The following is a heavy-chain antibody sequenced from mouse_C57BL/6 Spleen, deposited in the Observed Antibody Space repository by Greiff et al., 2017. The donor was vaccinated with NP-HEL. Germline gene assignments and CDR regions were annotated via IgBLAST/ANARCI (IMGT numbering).Heavy chain of an antibody. CDR1: GYTFTDYN. CDR3: AKRELPYAMDY. Sequence: VQLKQSGPELVKPGASVKIPCKASGYTFTDYNMDWVKQSHGKSLEWIGDINPNNGGPIYNQKFKGKAPLTVDKSSSTAYRGLRSLTSEDTAVYYCAKRELPYAMDYWGQGTSVTVSS. V-gene: IGHV1-18*01. CDR2: INPNNGGP. J-gene: IGHJ4*01.